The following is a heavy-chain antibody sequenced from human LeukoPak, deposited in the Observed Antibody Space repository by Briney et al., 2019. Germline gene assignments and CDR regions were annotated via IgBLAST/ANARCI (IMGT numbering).Heavy chain of an antibody. CDR3: ARGDLPDYYDSSGYYQIDY. J-gene: IGHJ4*02. V-gene: IGHV1-18*01. CDR1: GYTFTSYG. Sequence: ASVKVSCKASGYTFTSYGISWVRQAPGQGLEWMGWISAYNGNTNYAQKLQGRVTMTTDTSTSTAYKELRSLRSDDTAVYYCARGDLPDYYDSSGYYQIDYWGQGTLVTVSS. CDR2: ISAYNGNT. D-gene: IGHD3-22*01.